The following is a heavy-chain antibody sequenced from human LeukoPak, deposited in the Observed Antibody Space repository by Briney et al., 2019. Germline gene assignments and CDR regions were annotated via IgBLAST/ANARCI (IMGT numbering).Heavy chain of an antibody. J-gene: IGHJ4*02. V-gene: IGHV3-48*04. CDR1: GFTFSSYT. Sequence: GGSLRLSCAASGFTFSSYTMNWVRQAPGKGLEWVSYISSSSTTIYYADSVKGRFTISRDNAKNSLYLQMNSLRAEDTALYYCARTSAAADDYWGQGTLVTVSS. CDR2: ISSSSTTI. D-gene: IGHD6-13*01. CDR3: ARTSAAADDY.